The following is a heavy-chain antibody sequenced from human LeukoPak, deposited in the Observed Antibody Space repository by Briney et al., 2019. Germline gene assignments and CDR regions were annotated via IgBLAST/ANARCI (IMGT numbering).Heavy chain of an antibody. CDR2: IYHSGNT. Sequence: SQTLSLTCTVSGGSISSGDYYWSWIRQSPGKGLEWIGYIYHSGNTYYNPSLKSRVTISVDKSKNQFSLKLSSVTAADTAVYYCARGIGGVKDYWGQGTLVTVSS. D-gene: IGHD3-16*01. J-gene: IGHJ4*02. CDR3: ARGIGGVKDY. V-gene: IGHV4-30-4*01. CDR1: GGSISSGDYY.